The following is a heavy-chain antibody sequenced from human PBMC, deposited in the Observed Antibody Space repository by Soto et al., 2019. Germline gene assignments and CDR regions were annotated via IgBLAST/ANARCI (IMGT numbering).Heavy chain of an antibody. CDR2: IWYDGSNK. CDR3: ARGDNWNPQDYYYYYGMDV. CDR1: GFPFSSYG. Sequence: GGSLRLSCAASGFPFSSYGMHWVRQAPGKGLEWVAVIWYDGSNKYYADSVKGRFTISRDNSKNTLYLQMNSLRAEDTAVYYCARGDNWNPQDYYYYYGMDVWGQGTTVTVSS. J-gene: IGHJ6*02. D-gene: IGHD1-20*01. V-gene: IGHV3-33*01.